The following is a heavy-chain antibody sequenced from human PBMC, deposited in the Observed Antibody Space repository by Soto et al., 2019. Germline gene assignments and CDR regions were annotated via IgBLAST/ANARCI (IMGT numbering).Heavy chain of an antibody. CDR3: ARGGSYGGNSEGEIDY. D-gene: IGHD4-17*01. CDR1: GFTVSSNY. Sequence: GGSLRLSCAASGFTVSSNYMSWVRQAPGKGLEWVSVIYSGGSTYYADSVKGRFTISRDNSKNTLYLQMNSLRAEDTAVYYCARGGSYGGNSEGEIDYWGQGTLVTVSS. CDR2: IYSGGST. J-gene: IGHJ4*02. V-gene: IGHV3-66*01.